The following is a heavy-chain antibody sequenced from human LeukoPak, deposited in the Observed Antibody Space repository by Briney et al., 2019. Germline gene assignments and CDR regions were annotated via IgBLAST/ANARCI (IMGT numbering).Heavy chain of an antibody. CDR2: ISGSGGDP. J-gene: IGHJ4*02. Sequence: SGGSLRLSCAASGFTFSSYAMSWVRQAPGKGLEVVSVISGSGGDPYYADSVKGRFTISRDNSKDTLYLQLNSLRAEDTAVYYCAKPTASSWYDYWGQGTLVTVSS. CDR1: GFTFSSYA. D-gene: IGHD6-13*01. V-gene: IGHV3-23*01. CDR3: AKPTASSWYDY.